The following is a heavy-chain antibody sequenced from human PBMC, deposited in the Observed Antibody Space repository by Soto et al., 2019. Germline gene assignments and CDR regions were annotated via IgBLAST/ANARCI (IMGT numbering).Heavy chain of an antibody. CDR2: ISAYNGGT. D-gene: IGHD6-13*01. CDR3: ARATNASNWDY. Sequence: SVKVSCKTSGYTFTNYGIRWVRQAPGQGLEWMGWISAYNGGTNYAQKFQDRLTMTTDTSTSTAYMELRSLRSDDTAVYFCARATNASNWDYWGQGTLVTVSS. J-gene: IGHJ4*02. V-gene: IGHV1-18*01. CDR1: GYTFTNYG.